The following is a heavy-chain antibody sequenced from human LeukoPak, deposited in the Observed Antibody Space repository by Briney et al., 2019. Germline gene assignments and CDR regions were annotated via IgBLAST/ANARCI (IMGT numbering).Heavy chain of an antibody. CDR3: AIGGYSGSGNYFDS. CDR1: GFTVSSNY. D-gene: IGHD3-10*01. J-gene: IGHJ4*02. CDR2: IYTGGIT. Sequence: PGVSLRLSCAASGFTVSSNYMSWVRQAPGKGLEWVSVIYTGGITYYPDSVKGRFNISGDNSKNTLYLQMNNLRAEDMDVYYCAIGGYSGSGNYFDSWGQGTLVTVSS. V-gene: IGHV3-66*01.